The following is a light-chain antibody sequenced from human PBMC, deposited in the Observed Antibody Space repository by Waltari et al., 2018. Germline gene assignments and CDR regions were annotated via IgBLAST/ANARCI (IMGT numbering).Light chain of an antibody. CDR3: QQYYDYLRT. CDR1: QSVSTY. CDR2: AAS. J-gene: IGKJ1*01. Sequence: AIRMTQSPSSLSASTGDRVTITCRASQSVSTYLAWYQQKPGKAPKLLIYAASTLQRGVPSRFSGSGSGTDFTLRISCLQSEDFATYYCQQYYDYLRTFGQGTKVEIK. V-gene: IGKV1-8*01.